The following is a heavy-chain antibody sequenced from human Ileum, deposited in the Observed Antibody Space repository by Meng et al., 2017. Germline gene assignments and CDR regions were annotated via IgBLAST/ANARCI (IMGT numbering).Heavy chain of an antibody. D-gene: IGHD2-2*01. Sequence: GPPQEWGPGLVKSSETRSLTCQVSGGSISNYYWSWIRQPAGKGLEWIGRIYASVSTNYNPSLRTRITMSVDTSKSQFSLKLTSITAADTAVYYCVRDGSSSSGGTLWGRGTLVTVSS. CDR1: GGSISNYY. V-gene: IGHV4-4*07. J-gene: IGHJ2*01. CDR2: IYASVST. CDR3: VRDGSSSSGGTL.